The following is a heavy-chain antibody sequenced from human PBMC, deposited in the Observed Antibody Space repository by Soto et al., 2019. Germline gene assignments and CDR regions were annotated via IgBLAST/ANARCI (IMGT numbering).Heavy chain of an antibody. D-gene: IGHD3-22*01. J-gene: IGHJ4*02. Sequence: QVQLQESGPGLVKPSGTLSLTCDVSGGSISSINWWSWVRQPPGKGLKWIGEIYHSGSTTYNPSLKSRVTISVDRSKNQFSLKLSSVTAADTAVYYCARANYDSSGYYYFDYWGQGTLVTVSS. CDR2: IYHSGST. CDR1: GGSISSINW. V-gene: IGHV4-4*02. CDR3: ARANYDSSGYYYFDY.